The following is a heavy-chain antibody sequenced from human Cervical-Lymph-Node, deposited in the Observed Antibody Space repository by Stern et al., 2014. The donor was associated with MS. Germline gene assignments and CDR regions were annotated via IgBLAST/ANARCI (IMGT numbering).Heavy chain of an antibody. CDR2: IYPGNSDT. J-gene: IGHJ4*02. CDR1: GYTFTGYG. CDR3: ARDYGDYAFDY. Sequence: VQLVQSGAEVKKPGESVKISCKGSGYTFTGYGIAWVRQVPGQGLAWMGIIYPGNSDTRYSPSFQDKVTISADKSISTAYLQWSSLKASDTAMYYCARDYGDYAFDYWGQGTLVTVSS. V-gene: IGHV5-51*01. D-gene: IGHD4-17*01.